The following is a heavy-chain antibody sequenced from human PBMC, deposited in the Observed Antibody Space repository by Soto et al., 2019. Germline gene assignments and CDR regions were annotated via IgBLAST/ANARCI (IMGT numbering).Heavy chain of an antibody. V-gene: IGHV3-11*01. D-gene: IGHD3-9*01. J-gene: IGHJ4*02. CDR3: ARPRLLRYFDWSL. CDR1: GFTFSDYY. Sequence: GGSLRLSCAASGFTFSDYYMSWIRQAPGKGLEWVSYISSSGSTIHYADSVKGRFTISRDNAKNSLYLQMNSLRAEDTAVYYCARPRLLRYFDWSLWGKGTLVTVSS. CDR2: ISSSGSTI.